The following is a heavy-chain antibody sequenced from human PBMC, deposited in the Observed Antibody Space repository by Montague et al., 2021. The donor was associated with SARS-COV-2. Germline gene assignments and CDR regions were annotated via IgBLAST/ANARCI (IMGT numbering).Heavy chain of an antibody. Sequence: SDTLSLTCTVSGGSISSSSYYWGWIRQPPGKGLEWIGSIYYSGSTYYNPSLKSRVTISVDTSKNQFSLKLGSVTAADTAVYYCARAFTDWLRYYGMDVWGQGTTVTVSS. CDR2: IYYSGST. D-gene: IGHD3-9*01. J-gene: IGHJ6*02. CDR3: ARAFTDWLRYYGMDV. V-gene: IGHV4-39*01. CDR1: GGSISSSSYY.